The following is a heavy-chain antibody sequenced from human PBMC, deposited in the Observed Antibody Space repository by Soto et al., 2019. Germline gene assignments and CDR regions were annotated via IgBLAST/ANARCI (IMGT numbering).Heavy chain of an antibody. CDR3: ARDQEGSGSHWLGYNYYAMDV. CDR2: ISSVGTTT. D-gene: IGHD3-10*01. Sequence: GGSLRLSCGASGFTITDYYMSWIRQAPGKGLEWVSHISSVGTTTYYADSVKGRFSISMDNAKNSLYLQMNSLRAEDTAVYYCARDQEGSGSHWLGYNYYAMDVWGRGTTVTVSS. J-gene: IGHJ6*02. V-gene: IGHV3-11*01. CDR1: GFTITDYY.